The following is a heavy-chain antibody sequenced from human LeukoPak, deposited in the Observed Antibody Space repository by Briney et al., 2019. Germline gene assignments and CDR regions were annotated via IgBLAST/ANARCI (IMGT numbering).Heavy chain of an antibody. D-gene: IGHD3-10*01. CDR1: GFTVSSNY. V-gene: IGHV3-66*01. CDR3: ARDQGSGGYSPYYYYYGMDV. CDR2: IYSGGST. Sequence: GGSLRLSCAASGFTVSSNYMSWVRQAPGKGLEWVSVIYSGGSTYYADSVKGRFTISRDNSKNTLYLQMNSLRAEDTAVYYCARDQGSGGYSPYYYYYGMDVWGQGTTVTVSS. J-gene: IGHJ6*02.